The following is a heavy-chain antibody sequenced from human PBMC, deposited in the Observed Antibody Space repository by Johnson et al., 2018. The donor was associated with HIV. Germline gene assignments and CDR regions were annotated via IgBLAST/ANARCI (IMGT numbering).Heavy chain of an antibody. CDR2: IKQDGSEK. V-gene: IGHV3-7*01. Sequence: VQLVESGGGLVKPGGSLRLSCAASGFTFSNAWMSWVRQAPGKGLEWVANIKQDGSEKYYVDSVKGRFTISRDNAKNSLFLQMNSLRAEDTAVYYCARPGTTLRKDAFDIWGQGTMVTVSS. CDR1: GFTFSNAW. D-gene: IGHD1-7*01. J-gene: IGHJ3*02. CDR3: ARPGTTLRKDAFDI.